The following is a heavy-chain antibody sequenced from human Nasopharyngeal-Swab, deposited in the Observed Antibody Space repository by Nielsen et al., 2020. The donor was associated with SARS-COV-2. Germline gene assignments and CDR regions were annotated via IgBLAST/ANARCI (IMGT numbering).Heavy chain of an antibody. CDR3: ARDQGYMDV. J-gene: IGHJ6*03. V-gene: IGHV3-33*01. CDR2: IWYDGSNK. Sequence: GGSLRLSCAASGFTFSSYGMHWVRQAPGEGLEWVAVIWYDGSNKYYADSVKGRFTISRDNSKNTLYLQMNSLRAEDTAVYYCARDQGYMDVWGKGTTVTVSS. CDR1: GFTFSSYG.